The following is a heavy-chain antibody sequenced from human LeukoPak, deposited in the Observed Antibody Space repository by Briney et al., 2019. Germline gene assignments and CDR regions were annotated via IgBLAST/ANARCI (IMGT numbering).Heavy chain of an antibody. Sequence: PGRSLRLSCVVSGIPFSDYYMNWIRQAPGKGLEWISYISSTSSYTDYADSVKGRFTISRDNAQNALFLQMNSLRVEDTAVYYCAAGTAADYWGQGTRVAVSS. CDR1: GIPFSDYY. J-gene: IGHJ4*02. CDR2: ISSTSSYT. D-gene: IGHD6-13*01. CDR3: AAGTAADY. V-gene: IGHV3-11*03.